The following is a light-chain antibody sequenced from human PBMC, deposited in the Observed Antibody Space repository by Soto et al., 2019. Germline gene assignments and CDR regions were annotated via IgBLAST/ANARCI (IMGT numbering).Light chain of an antibody. CDR2: GNT. CDR3: QSYDRSLTGV. J-gene: IGLJ1*01. Sequence: QSVLTQPPSVSGAPGQRITISCTGSSANIGADFDVYWYQQLPGAAPKLLIYGNTNRPSGVPDRFSGSKSGTSASLAITGLQAEDEADYYCQSYDRSLTGVFXTGTKVTV. V-gene: IGLV1-40*01. CDR1: SANIGADFD.